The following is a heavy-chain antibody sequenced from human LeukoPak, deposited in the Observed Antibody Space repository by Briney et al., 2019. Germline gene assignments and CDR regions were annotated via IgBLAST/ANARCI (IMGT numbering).Heavy chain of an antibody. V-gene: IGHV3-23*01. J-gene: IGHJ5*02. Sequence: PGGSLRLSCAASGFTFSSYAMSWVRQAPGKGLEWVSAISGSGGSTYYADSVKGRFTISRDNSKNTLYLQMNSLRAEDTAVYYRAKAGYSSGWGAPGLRWFDPWGQGTLVTVSS. CDR1: GFTFSSYA. D-gene: IGHD6-19*01. CDR3: AKAGYSSGWGAPGLRWFDP. CDR2: ISGSGGST.